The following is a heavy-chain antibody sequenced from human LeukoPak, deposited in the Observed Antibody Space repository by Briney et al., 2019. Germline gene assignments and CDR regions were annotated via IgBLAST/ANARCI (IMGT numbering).Heavy chain of an antibody. J-gene: IGHJ3*02. V-gene: IGHV3-11*04. Sequence: GGSLRLSCAASGFTFSDYYMSWIRQAPGKGLEWVSYISSSSSTIYYADSVKGRFTISRDNAKNSLYLQMNSLRAEDTAVYYCARDSVVDSSDESVDTAMSDAFDIWGQGTMVTVSS. CDR1: GFTFSDYY. CDR2: ISSSSSTI. CDR3: ARDSVVDSSDESVDTAMSDAFDI. D-gene: IGHD5-18*01.